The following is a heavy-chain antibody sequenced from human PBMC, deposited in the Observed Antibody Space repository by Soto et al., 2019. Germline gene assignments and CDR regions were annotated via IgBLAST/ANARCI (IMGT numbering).Heavy chain of an antibody. Sequence: GGSLRLSCAASGFTFSSYSMNWVRQAPGKGLEWVSYISSSSSTIYYADSVKGRFTISRDNAKNSLYLQMNSLRAEDTAVYYCARARSRFTIFGVDRRVNWFDPWGQGTLVTVSS. CDR2: ISSSSSTI. J-gene: IGHJ5*02. CDR3: ARARSRFTIFGVDRRVNWFDP. V-gene: IGHV3-48*01. D-gene: IGHD3-3*01. CDR1: GFTFSSYS.